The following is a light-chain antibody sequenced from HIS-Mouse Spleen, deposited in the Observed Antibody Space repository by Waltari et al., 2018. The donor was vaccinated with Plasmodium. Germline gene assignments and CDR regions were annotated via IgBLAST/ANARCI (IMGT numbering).Light chain of an antibody. Sequence: SYELTQPPSVSVSPGQTASITCSGDTLGSKYACWYQQKPGQPPVLVIYQDSKRPSGIPERFSGSNSGNTATLTISGTQAMDEADYYCQAWDSSTVVFGGGTKLTVL. V-gene: IGLV3-1*01. J-gene: IGLJ2*01. CDR3: QAWDSSTVV. CDR1: TLGSKY. CDR2: QDS.